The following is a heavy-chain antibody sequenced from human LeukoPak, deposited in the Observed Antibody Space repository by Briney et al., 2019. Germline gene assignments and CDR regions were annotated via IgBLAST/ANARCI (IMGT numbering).Heavy chain of an antibody. CDR2: VDTSGST. CDR3: ARGQWEIDY. CDR1: GVSISSYY. D-gene: IGHD1-26*01. J-gene: IGHJ4*02. V-gene: IGHV4-4*07. Sequence: SETLSPTCSVSGVSISSYYWTWIRQSAGRGLEWIGRVDTSGSTNYNPSLKSRVTMSADTSNNQFSLKLMSVTAADTAVYYCARGQWEIDYWGQGTLVTVSP.